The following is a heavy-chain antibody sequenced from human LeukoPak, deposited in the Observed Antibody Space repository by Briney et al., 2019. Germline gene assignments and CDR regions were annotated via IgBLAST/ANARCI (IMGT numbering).Heavy chain of an antibody. V-gene: IGHV3-11*04. CDR1: GFTFSDSY. CDR3: GRGHWGLDY. CDR2: ISNSGSSI. J-gene: IGHJ4*02. D-gene: IGHD7-27*01. Sequence: WGSLRLSCAASGFTFSDSYMTWIRQAPGKGLEWVSYISNSGSSIYYADSVKGRFTTSRDNAKSSLYLQMNSLRAEDTAVYYCGRGHWGLDYWGQGALVTVSS.